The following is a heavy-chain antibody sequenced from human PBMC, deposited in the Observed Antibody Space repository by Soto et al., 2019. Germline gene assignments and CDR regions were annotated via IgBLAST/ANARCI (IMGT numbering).Heavy chain of an antibody. J-gene: IGHJ4*02. CDR2: IFPDDSDT. CDR3: FRGGVTSRTFDY. Sequence: ASVKVSCKASGYIIKNYWIGWVRQMPGQGLEWMGIIFPDDSDTRYSPSFQGHVTISVDKSISTAYVQWSSLKASDSAIYYCFRGGVTSRTFDYWGQGTLVTVSS. D-gene: IGHD3-16*01. CDR1: GYIIKNYW. V-gene: IGHV5-51*01.